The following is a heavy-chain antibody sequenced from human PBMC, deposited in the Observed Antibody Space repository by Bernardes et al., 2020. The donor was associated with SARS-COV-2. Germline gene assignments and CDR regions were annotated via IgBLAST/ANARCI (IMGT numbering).Heavy chain of an antibody. D-gene: IGHD3-9*01. Sequence: SETLSLTCSVSGITFNSGSYYWGWIRQSPGTGPEWIGHIDYSGSTSSNPSLASRTTTSIDTSNNEFYLKLTSVTTADTAVYYWARRWVDGLLTNYYNTFD. CDR3: ARRWVDGLLTNYYNTFD. CDR1: GITFNSGSYY. J-gene: IGHJ3*02. CDR2: IDYSGST. V-gene: IGHV4-39*07.